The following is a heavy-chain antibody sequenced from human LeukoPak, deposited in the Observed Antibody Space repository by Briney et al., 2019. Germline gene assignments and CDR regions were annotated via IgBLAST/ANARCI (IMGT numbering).Heavy chain of an antibody. J-gene: IGHJ4*02. V-gene: IGHV3-30-3*01. CDR3: ATGAQARVVVPAATLDY. Sequence: PGGSLRLSCAASGFTFSSYAMHWVRQAPGKGLEWVAVISYDGSNKYYADSVKGRFTISRDNSKNTLYLQMNSLRAEDTAVYYCATGAQARVVVPAATLDYWGQGTLVTVSS. D-gene: IGHD2-2*01. CDR2: ISYDGSNK. CDR1: GFTFSSYA.